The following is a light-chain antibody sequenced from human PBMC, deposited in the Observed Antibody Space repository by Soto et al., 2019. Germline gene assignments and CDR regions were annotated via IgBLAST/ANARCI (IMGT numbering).Light chain of an antibody. CDR1: QSVSSN. V-gene: IGKV3-20*01. Sequence: IGMTQSPATVSVSPGERASLSCRASQSVSSNLAWYQQKPGQAPRLLIYGASNRATGIPDRFSGSGSGTDFTLTISRLEPEDFAVYYCQQYGGSGTFGQGTKVDI. J-gene: IGKJ1*01. CDR2: GAS. CDR3: QQYGGSGT.